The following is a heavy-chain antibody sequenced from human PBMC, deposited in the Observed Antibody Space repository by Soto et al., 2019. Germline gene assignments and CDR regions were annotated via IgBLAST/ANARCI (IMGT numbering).Heavy chain of an antibody. CDR3: VRDGLKQGPDLDY. CDR1: GFTFSNYA. V-gene: IGHV3-23*01. CDR2: ISGSGGST. J-gene: IGHJ4*01. Sequence: GGSLRLSCAGSGFTFSNYAMSWVRQAPGKGLAWVSAISGSGGSTYYADSVKGRFTISRDNSKNTLYLQMNSLRVEDTATYYCVRDGLKQGPDLDYWGHGVLVTVSS.